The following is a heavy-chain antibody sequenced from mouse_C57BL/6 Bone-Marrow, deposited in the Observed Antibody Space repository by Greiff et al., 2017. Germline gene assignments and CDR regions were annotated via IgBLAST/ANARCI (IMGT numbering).Heavy chain of an antibody. V-gene: IGHV5-12*01. Sequence: EVQRVESGGGLVQPGGSLKLSCAASGFTFSDYYMYWVRQTPEQRLEWVAYISNGGGSTYYPDAVKGRFTISRDTAKNTLYLQMSRLKSEDTAMYYGARQANYYGSSYGDFDGWGTGTTVTVSS. J-gene: IGHJ1*03. CDR2: ISNGGGST. CDR3: ARQANYYGSSYGDFDG. CDR1: GFTFSDYY. D-gene: IGHD1-1*01.